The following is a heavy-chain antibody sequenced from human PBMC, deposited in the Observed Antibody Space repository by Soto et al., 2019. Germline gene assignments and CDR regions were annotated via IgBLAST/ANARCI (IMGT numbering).Heavy chain of an antibody. CDR3: AGRYCSNGVCHLGLSDF. CDR1: GLTFSSCE. Sequence: PVGSLRLSGAASGLTFSSCEMNWVSQARGKGLEWVSYIGTRGSTTYYADSVKGRFTISRDNAKSSLFLQMNSLRAEDTAVYYCAGRYCSNGVCHLGLSDFWGQGTQVTVSS. V-gene: IGHV3-48*03. D-gene: IGHD2-8*01. J-gene: IGHJ4*02. CDR2: IGTRGSTT.